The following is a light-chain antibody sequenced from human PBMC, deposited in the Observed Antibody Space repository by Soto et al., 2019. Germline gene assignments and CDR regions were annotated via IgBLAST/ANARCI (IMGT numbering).Light chain of an antibody. V-gene: IGKV3-11*01. Sequence: ETVLTQSPATLPLSPGEGATLSCRASQSVSSFLAWYQQKPGQAPRLLIYDASNRATGIPARFSGSGSGTDFTLTISSLEPEDFAVYYGQQHTYWPLTFGGGTKVEIK. CDR2: DAS. J-gene: IGKJ4*01. CDR3: QQHTYWPLT. CDR1: QSVSSF.